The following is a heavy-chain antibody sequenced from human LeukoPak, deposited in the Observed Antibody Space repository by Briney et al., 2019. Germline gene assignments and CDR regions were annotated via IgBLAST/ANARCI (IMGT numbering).Heavy chain of an antibody. D-gene: IGHD3-3*01. J-gene: IGHJ6*02. CDR2: IYYSGST. Sequence: SETLSLTCTVSGGSISSSSYYWGWIRQPPGKGLEWIGSIYYSGSTYYNPSLKSRVTISVDTSKNQFSLKLSSVTVADTAVYYCGRLEGYYYAMDVWGQGTTVTVSS. CDR1: GGSISSSSYY. V-gene: IGHV4-39*01. CDR3: GRLEGYYYAMDV.